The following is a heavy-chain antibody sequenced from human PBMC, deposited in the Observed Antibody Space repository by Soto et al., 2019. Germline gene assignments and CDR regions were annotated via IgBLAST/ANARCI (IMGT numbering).Heavy chain of an antibody. CDR2: ISYDGSNK. Sequence: GGSLRLSCAASGFTFSSYAMHWVRQAPGKGLEWVAVISYDGSNKYYADSVKGRFTISRDNSKNTLYLQMNSLRAEDTAVYYCASDQGKGGSSWYPVWFDPWGQGTLVTVSS. CDR1: GFTFSSYA. V-gene: IGHV3-30-3*01. D-gene: IGHD6-13*01. CDR3: ASDQGKGGSSWYPVWFDP. J-gene: IGHJ5*02.